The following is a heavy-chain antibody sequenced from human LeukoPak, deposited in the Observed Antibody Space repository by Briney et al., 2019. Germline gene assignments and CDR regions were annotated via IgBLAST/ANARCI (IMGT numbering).Heavy chain of an antibody. CDR1: GFTFSSYW. V-gene: IGHV3-74*01. Sequence: GGSLRLSCVGSGFTFSSYWMHWVRQGPGKGLEWVSRISIDGSTTTYADSVKGRFTISRDNSKNTLYLQMNSLRAEDTAVHYCARAPIDYEGAFDIWGQGTMVTVSS. CDR3: ARAPIDYEGAFDI. J-gene: IGHJ3*02. CDR2: ISIDGSTT. D-gene: IGHD4-17*01.